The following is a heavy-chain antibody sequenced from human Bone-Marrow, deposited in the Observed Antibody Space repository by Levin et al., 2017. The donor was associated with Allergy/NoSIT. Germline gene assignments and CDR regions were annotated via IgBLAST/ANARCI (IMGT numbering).Heavy chain of an antibody. CDR2: INSDGSST. CDR1: GFTFSSYW. CDR3: ARKLGGGSVYDFWSGLDY. J-gene: IGHJ4*02. V-gene: IGHV3-74*01. Sequence: GGSLRLSCAASGFTFSSYWMHWVRQAPGKGLVWVSRINSDGSSTSYADSVKGRFTISRDNAKNTLYLQMNSLRAEDTAVYYCARKLGGGSVYDFWSGLDYWGQGTLVTVSS. D-gene: IGHD3-3*01.